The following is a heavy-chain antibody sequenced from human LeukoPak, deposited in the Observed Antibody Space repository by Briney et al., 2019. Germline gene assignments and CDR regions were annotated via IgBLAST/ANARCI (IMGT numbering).Heavy chain of an antibody. J-gene: IGHJ4*02. CDR1: GGPLSGYL. CDR3: ARRYYYNLGSFPFDF. D-gene: IGHD3-10*01. Sequence: SDTLSLTCAVSGGPLSGYLWSWIRQSSGKGLEWIGEIHNSGTTNYNPSLNSRVTISEDTSKNQFYLNLSSVTAADTAVYYCARRYYYNLGSFPFDFWGQGTLVTVSS. CDR2: IHNSGTT. V-gene: IGHV4-34*01.